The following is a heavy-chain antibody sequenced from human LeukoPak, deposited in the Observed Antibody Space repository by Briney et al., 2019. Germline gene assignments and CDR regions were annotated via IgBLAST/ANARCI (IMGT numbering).Heavy chain of an antibody. J-gene: IGHJ4*02. V-gene: IGHV4-34*01. CDR1: GGSFSGYY. CDR2: INHSGST. D-gene: IGHD6-13*01. Sequence: SETLTLTCAVYGGSFSGYYWSWIRQPPGKGLEWIGEINHSGSTNYNPSLKSRVTISVDTSKNQFSLKLSSVTAADTAVYYCARGWYSRLFDYWGQGTLVTVSS. CDR3: ARGWYSRLFDY.